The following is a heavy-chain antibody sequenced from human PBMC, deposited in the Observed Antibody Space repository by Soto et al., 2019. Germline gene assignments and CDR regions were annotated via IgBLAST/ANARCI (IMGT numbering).Heavy chain of an antibody. CDR3: ARDRDGSYYGCFDY. Sequence: EVQLVESGGGLVQPGGSLRLSCATCGFTFSSYWMHWVRQAAGKGLVWVSRINSDGSSTSYADSVKGRFTISRDNPKNTLYLQMNTLRAEDTAVYYCARDRDGSYYGCFDYWGQGTLVTVSS. J-gene: IGHJ4*02. CDR2: INSDGSST. D-gene: IGHD1-26*01. CDR1: GFTFSSYW. V-gene: IGHV3-74*01.